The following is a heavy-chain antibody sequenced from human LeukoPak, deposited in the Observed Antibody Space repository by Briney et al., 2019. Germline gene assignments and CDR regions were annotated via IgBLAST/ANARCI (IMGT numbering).Heavy chain of an antibody. V-gene: IGHV1-2*02. Sequence: ASVKVSCKASGYTFTGYYMHWVRPAPGQGLEWMGWINPNSGGTNYAQKFQGRVTMTRDTSISTAYMELSRLRSDDTAVYYCARDQEYSGSYGLDYWGQGTLVTVSS. CDR1: GYTFTGYY. D-gene: IGHD1-26*01. CDR3: ARDQEYSGSYGLDY. J-gene: IGHJ4*02. CDR2: INPNSGGT.